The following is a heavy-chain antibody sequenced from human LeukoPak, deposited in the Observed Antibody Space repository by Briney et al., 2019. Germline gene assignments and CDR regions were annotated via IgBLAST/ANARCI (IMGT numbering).Heavy chain of an antibody. CDR3: ARVSYESGFDY. CDR1: GGSFSGYY. CDR2: INHSGST. J-gene: IGHJ4*02. D-gene: IGHD3-16*01. V-gene: IGHV4-34*01. Sequence: SETLSLTCAVYGGSFSGYYWSWIRQPPGKGLEWIGEINHSGSTNYNPSLKSRVTISVDTSKNQFSLKLSSVTAADTAVYYCARVSYESGFDYWGQGTLVTVSS.